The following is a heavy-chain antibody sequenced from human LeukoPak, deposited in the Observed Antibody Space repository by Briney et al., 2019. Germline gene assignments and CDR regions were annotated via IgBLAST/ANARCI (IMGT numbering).Heavy chain of an antibody. V-gene: IGHV1-3*03. D-gene: IGHD1-26*01. Sequence: ASVKVSFKASGYTFTSYAMHWVRQAPGQRLEWMGWINAGNGNTKYSQEFQGRVTITRDTSASTAYMELSSLRSEDMAVYYCARSGADDAFDIWGQGTMVTVSS. CDR3: ARSGADDAFDI. CDR2: INAGNGNT. CDR1: GYTFTSYA. J-gene: IGHJ3*02.